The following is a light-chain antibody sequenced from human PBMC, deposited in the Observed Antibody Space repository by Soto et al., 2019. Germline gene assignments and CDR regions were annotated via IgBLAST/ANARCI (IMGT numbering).Light chain of an antibody. CDR2: DVS. Sequence: SVLTQPASVSGSPGQSITISCTGTSSYVGGYNYVSWYQQHPGKAPKLIIYDVSNRPSGVSNRFSGSKSGNTASLTISGLQAEDDTDYYCSSYTSTSTYVFGTGTRSPS. CDR3: SSYTSTSTYV. V-gene: IGLV2-14*03. CDR1: SSYVGGYNY. J-gene: IGLJ1*01.